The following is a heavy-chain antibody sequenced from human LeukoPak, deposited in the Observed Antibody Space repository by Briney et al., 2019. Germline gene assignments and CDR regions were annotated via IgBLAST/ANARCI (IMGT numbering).Heavy chain of an antibody. CDR2: ISPSGRGA. V-gene: IGHV1-2*02. D-gene: IGHD3-9*01. CDR1: GYTFTDYY. CDR3: ASQAASGYYFEY. J-gene: IGHJ4*02. Sequence: GAAVKVSCKASGYTFTDYYIQWVRQAPGQGLERMGWISPSGRGANSAQKFQGRVTMTRDTSISTAYMELSRLTSDDTAVYYCASQAASGYYFEYWGQGSLVTVSS.